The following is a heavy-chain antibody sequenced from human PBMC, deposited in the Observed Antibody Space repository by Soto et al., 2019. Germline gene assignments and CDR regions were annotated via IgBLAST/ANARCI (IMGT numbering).Heavy chain of an antibody. CDR3: ARESGYDILTGYSDV. CDR2: IYSGGST. CDR1: GFTVSSNY. J-gene: IGHJ6*02. Sequence: PGGSLRLSCAASGFTVSSNYMSWVRQAPGKGLEWVSVIYSGGSTYYADSVKGRFTISRDNSKNTLYLQMNSLRAEDTAVYYCARESGYDILTGYSDVWGQGTTVTVS. D-gene: IGHD3-9*01. V-gene: IGHV3-53*01.